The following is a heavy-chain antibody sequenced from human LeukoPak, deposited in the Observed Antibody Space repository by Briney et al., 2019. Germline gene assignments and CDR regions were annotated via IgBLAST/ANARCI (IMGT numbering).Heavy chain of an antibody. D-gene: IGHD3-22*01. CDR1: GYTFTGYY. CDR3: ARGEWDYYDSSGYRNWFDP. Sequence: ASVKVSRKASGYTFTGYYMHWVRQAPGQGLEWMGWINPNSGGTNYAQKFQGRVTMTRDTSISTAYMELSRLRSDDTAVYYCARGEWDYYDSSGYRNWFDPWGQGTLVTVSS. V-gene: IGHV1-2*02. J-gene: IGHJ5*02. CDR2: INPNSGGT.